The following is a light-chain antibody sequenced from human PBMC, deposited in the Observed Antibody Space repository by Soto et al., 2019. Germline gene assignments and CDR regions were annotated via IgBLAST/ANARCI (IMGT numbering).Light chain of an antibody. V-gene: IGKV3-20*01. CDR2: STS. CDR3: QQYHTWPIT. CDR1: QSVTSPF. J-gene: IGKJ4*01. Sequence: EIVLTQSPGTLSLSPGERATLSCRASQSVTSPFLAWYQQKPGQPPRLLIYSTSGRATGIPDRFSGSGSGTEFTLTISSLQSEDCAIYYCQQYHTWPITFGGGTKVDIK.